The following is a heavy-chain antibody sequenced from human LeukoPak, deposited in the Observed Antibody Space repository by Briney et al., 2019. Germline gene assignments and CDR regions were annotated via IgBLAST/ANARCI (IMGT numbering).Heavy chain of an antibody. V-gene: IGHV3-7*01. CDR2: IKPDGSEK. Sequence: GGSLRLSCAASGFTFSSYWMSWVRQAPGKGLEWVANIKPDGSEKYYVDSVKGRFIISRDNAKNSLYLQMNSLRAEDTAVYYCAKGAFRDQVQGYYYMDVWGKGTTVTVSS. CDR1: GFTFSSYW. J-gene: IGHJ6*03. CDR3: AKGAFRDQVQGYYYMDV. D-gene: IGHD3-10*01.